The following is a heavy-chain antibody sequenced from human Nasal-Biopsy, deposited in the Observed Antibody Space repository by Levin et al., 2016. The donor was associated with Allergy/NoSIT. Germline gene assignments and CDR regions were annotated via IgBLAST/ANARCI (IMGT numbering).Heavy chain of an antibody. Sequence: SETLSLTCSVSGGSVSGGLYYWGWIRQSPGKGLEWIGTIAYSGRTFYNPSLEGRVTISFDKSNNQFSLRLTSVSAADMAVYYCARQSDYGGGYYYYYYYVDVWGRGTAVAVSS. D-gene: IGHD4-17*01. V-gene: IGHV4-39*01. CDR2: IAYSGRT. J-gene: IGHJ6*03. CDR1: GGSVSGGLYY. CDR3: ARQSDYGGGYYYYYYYVDV.